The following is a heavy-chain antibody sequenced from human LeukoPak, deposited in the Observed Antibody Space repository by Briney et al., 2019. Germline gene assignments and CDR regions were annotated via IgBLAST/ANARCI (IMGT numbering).Heavy chain of an antibody. CDR1: GFTFSSYY. CDR3: ARAATTPFGAFDI. Sequence: ASVKVSCKASGFTFSSYYIHWVRQAPGQGLEWMGWINPNSGGTNYAQKFQGRVTMTRDTSISTAYMELSRLRSDDTAVYYCARAATTPFGAFDIWGQGTMVTVSS. CDR2: INPNSGGT. J-gene: IGHJ3*02. D-gene: IGHD3-16*01. V-gene: IGHV1-2*02.